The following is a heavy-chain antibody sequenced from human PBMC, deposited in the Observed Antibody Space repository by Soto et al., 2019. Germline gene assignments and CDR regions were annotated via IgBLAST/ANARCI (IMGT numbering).Heavy chain of an antibody. V-gene: IGHV1-3*04. CDR2: INTDNGNT. D-gene: IGHD6-19*01. J-gene: IGHJ2*01. CDR3: ARDRAVDWYFDL. CDR1: GYTFSSCA. Sequence: GXSVKVSFNASGYTFSSCAIHLVRHSPGQRLEWMGWINTDNGNTKYSQKFQGRLSITRDTSATTAYMELSRIRSEDTAVYYCARDRAVDWYFDLWGRGTLVTVSS.